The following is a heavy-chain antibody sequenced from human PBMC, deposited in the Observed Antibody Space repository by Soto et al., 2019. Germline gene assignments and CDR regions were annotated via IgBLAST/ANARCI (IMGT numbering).Heavy chain of an antibody. CDR3: ARAEHYYYMDV. CDR2: ISSSSSYI. Sequence: GSLRLSCAASGFTFSSYSMNWVRQAPGKGLEWVSSISSSSSYIYYADSVKGRFTISRDNAKNSLYLRMNSLRAEDTAVYYCARAEHYYYMDVWGKGTTVTVSS. V-gene: IGHV3-21*01. CDR1: GFTFSSYS. J-gene: IGHJ6*03.